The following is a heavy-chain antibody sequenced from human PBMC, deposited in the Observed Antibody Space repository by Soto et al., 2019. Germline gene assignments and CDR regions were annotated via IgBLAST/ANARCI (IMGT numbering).Heavy chain of an antibody. J-gene: IGHJ4*02. CDR1: GFTFSSYA. CDR2: ISGSGGST. CDR3: AKQGEIVLMVYGQDY. Sequence: EVQLLESGGGLVQPGGSLRLSCAASGFTFSSYAMSWVRQAPGKGLEWVSAISGSGGSTYYADSVKGRFTISRDNSKNTLYLQLNSLRAEDTAVYYCAKQGEIVLMVYGQDYWGQGTLVTVSS. V-gene: IGHV3-23*01. D-gene: IGHD2-8*01.